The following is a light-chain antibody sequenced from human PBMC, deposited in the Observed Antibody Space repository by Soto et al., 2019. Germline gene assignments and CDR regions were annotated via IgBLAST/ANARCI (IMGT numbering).Light chain of an antibody. CDR2: GAS. Sequence: EIVLTQSPGTLSLSPGERATLSCRASQSVSSNYLGWYQQKAGQAPRLLIYGASSRATGIPDRFSGSGSGPDFTLTISRLEPEDFAVYYCQQYGSSPFTFGPGTKVDIK. J-gene: IGKJ3*01. CDR3: QQYGSSPFT. V-gene: IGKV3-20*01. CDR1: QSVSSNY.